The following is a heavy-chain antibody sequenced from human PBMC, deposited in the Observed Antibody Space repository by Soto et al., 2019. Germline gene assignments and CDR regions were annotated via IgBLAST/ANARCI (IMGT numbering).Heavy chain of an antibody. Sequence: QVQLQQWGAGLLKPSETLSLTCTVNGGSLTGYYWSWIRQPPGKGLEWIGEVKDGGSTNYSPSLRVRVSIAADTSKNCFSLRLNSVTAADTAVYFCARGQEGIVATHWDQGALVTVSS. CDR1: GGSLTGYY. J-gene: IGHJ4*02. CDR3: ARGQEGIVATH. D-gene: IGHD5-12*01. CDR2: VKDGGST. V-gene: IGHV4-34*01.